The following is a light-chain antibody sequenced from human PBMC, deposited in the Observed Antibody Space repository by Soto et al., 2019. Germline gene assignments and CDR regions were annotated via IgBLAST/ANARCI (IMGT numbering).Light chain of an antibody. CDR1: QSVSTY. Sequence: EIALRQSPGTLSLSPGERATLSCRASQSVSTYLAWYQQKPGQAPRLLIYDASNRATGIPARFSGSGSGTDFTLTISRLEPEDFAVYYCQQRSKWITFGQGTRLEI. J-gene: IGKJ5*01. CDR3: QQRSKWIT. V-gene: IGKV3-11*01. CDR2: DAS.